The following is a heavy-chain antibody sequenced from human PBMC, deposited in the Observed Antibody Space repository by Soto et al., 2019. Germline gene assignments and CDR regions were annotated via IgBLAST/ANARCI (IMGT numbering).Heavy chain of an antibody. J-gene: IGHJ5*02. Sequence: ASVKVSCKASGYTFTRYTMNWVRQAPGQRLEWMGWINPDNGNTKSSQKFQDKVIITRDTSASTAYMDLSSLRSEDTAVYYCARGIATGQLDPWGQGTLVTVSS. D-gene: IGHD2-15*01. V-gene: IGHV1-3*01. CDR2: INPDNGNT. CDR3: ARGIATGQLDP. CDR1: GYTFTRYT.